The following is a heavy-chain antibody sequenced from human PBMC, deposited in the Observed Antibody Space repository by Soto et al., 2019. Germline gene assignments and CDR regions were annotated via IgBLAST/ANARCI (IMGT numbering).Heavy chain of an antibody. CDR1: GFTFNAYT. J-gene: IGHJ4*02. D-gene: IGHD3-9*01. V-gene: IGHV3-43*01. Sequence: GSLRLSCAASGFTFNAYTIHWVRQAPGKGLEWVSLISWDGGITYYGDSVKGRFTVSRDNSDNSLYLQMTSLRSDDTAFYYCAKDSYDILTGQKRYFDSWGQGTLVTVYS. CDR2: ISWDGGIT. CDR3: AKDSYDILTGQKRYFDS.